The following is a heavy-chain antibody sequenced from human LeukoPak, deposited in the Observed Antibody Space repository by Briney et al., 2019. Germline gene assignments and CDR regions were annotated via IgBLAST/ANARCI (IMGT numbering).Heavy chain of an antibody. CDR3: ARHYYGSGTYYHFDY. Sequence: ASVKVSCKASGYSFPSYGISWVRQAPGQGLEWTAWISPYNGNTNYAQKLQGRLTLTTDTSTSTAYMELRSLRSDDTAIYYCARHYYGSGTYYHFDYWGQGTLVTVSS. D-gene: IGHD3-10*01. J-gene: IGHJ4*02. CDR1: GYSFPSYG. V-gene: IGHV1-18*01. CDR2: ISPYNGNT.